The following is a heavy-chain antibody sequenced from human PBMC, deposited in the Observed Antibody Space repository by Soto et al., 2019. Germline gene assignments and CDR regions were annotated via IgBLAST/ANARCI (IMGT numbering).Heavy chain of an antibody. J-gene: IGHJ4*02. CDR3: ARDPHYFYDSTGYYDS. CDR1: GFTFSSYW. Sequence: PWGSLRLSCAASGFTFSSYWIHWVRQAPGKGLVWVSRINSDGSSTSYADSVKGRFTISRDNAKNTLYLQMNSLRAEDTAVYYCARDPHYFYDSTGYYDSWGQGTLVTVPQ. V-gene: IGHV3-74*01. D-gene: IGHD3-22*01. CDR2: INSDGSST.